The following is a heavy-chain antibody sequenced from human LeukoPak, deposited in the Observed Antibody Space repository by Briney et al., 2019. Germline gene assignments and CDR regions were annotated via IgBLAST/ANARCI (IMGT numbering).Heavy chain of an antibody. CDR1: GFTFDDYG. CDR3: ARGPYYYDSSGYRGYFDY. D-gene: IGHD3-22*01. Sequence: GGSLRLSCAASGFTFDDYGMSWVRQAPGKGLEWVSGINWNGGSTGYADSVKGRFTISRDNAKNSLYLQMNSLRAEDTALYYCARGPYYYDSSGYRGYFDYWGQGTLVTVSS. CDR2: INWNGGST. V-gene: IGHV3-20*04. J-gene: IGHJ4*02.